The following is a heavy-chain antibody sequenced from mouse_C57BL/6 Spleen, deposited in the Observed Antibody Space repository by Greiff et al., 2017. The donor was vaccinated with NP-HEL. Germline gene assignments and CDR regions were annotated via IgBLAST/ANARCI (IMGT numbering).Heavy chain of an antibody. CDR1: GFTFSSYA. CDR2: ISDGGSYT. V-gene: IGHV5-4*01. Sequence: VQLKESGGGLVKPGGSLKLSCAASGFTFSSYAMSWVRQTPEKRLEWVATISDGGSYTYYPDNVKGRFTISRDNAKNNLYLQMSHLKSEDTAMYYCAREGGGDLWYFDVWGTGTTVTVSS. J-gene: IGHJ1*03. D-gene: IGHD3-3*01. CDR3: AREGGGDLWYFDV.